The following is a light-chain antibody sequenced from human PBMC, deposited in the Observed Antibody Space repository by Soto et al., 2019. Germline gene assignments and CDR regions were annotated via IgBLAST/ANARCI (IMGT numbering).Light chain of an antibody. CDR1: QRVRSSY. Sequence: PGERATLSCRASQRVRSSYLAWYQQKPGQAPRLLIYGASSRATGIPDRFSGGGSGTDFTLTISRLEPEDFAVYFCQQYGSSPPFPFGRGPKVDIK. CDR3: QQYGSSPPFP. V-gene: IGKV3-20*01. J-gene: IGKJ2*01. CDR2: GAS.